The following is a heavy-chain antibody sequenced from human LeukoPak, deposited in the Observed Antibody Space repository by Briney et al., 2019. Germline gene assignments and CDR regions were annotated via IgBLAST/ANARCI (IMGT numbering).Heavy chain of an antibody. V-gene: IGHV3-74*01. Sequence: GGSLRLSCAASGFTFNSYWMHWVRQAPGKGLVWVSRINTDGSSTSYADSVKGRFTISRDNAKNTLYLQMNSLRAEDTAVYYCATNVVVPAAVDYWGQGTLVTVSS. J-gene: IGHJ4*02. D-gene: IGHD2-2*01. CDR3: ATNVVVPAAVDY. CDR1: GFTFNSYW. CDR2: INTDGSST.